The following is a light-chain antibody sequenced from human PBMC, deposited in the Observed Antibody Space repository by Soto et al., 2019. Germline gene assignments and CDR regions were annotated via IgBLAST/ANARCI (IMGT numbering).Light chain of an antibody. CDR1: SSDIGHYNY. J-gene: IGLJ2*01. V-gene: IGLV2-14*01. Sequence: QSALTQPASVSGSPGQSTTISCTGISSDIGHYNYVSWYQQYPGKAPKLMIYDVNSRPSGVSNRFSGSKSGNTASLTISGLQAEDEADYYCCSYAISSTRVFGGGTKLTVL. CDR3: CSYAISSTRV. CDR2: DVN.